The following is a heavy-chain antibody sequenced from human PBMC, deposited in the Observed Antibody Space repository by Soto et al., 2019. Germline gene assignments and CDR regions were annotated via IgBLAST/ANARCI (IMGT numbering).Heavy chain of an antibody. D-gene: IGHD1-26*01. J-gene: IGHJ3*02. Sequence: GESLKISCNGSGYSFTSYWISWVRQMPGKGLEWMGRIDPSDSYTNYSPSFQGHVTISADKSISTAYLQWSSLKASDTAMYYCATHVSGSHDAFDIWGQGTMVTVSS. CDR1: GYSFTSYW. V-gene: IGHV5-10-1*01. CDR2: IDPSDSYT. CDR3: ATHVSGSHDAFDI.